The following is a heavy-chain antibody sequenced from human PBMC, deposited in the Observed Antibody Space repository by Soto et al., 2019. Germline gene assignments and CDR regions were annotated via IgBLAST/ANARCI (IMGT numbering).Heavy chain of an antibody. Sequence: QVQLVESGGGVVQPGRSLRLSCAASGFTFSSDAMNCVRQAPGKGLEWVAVISYDGSNEYNSESVKGRFTISRDNSKNTLSLQMNSLRTEDTAMYFCTRGTTTSAFSGMDVWGQGTTVTVSS. CDR1: GFTFSSDA. J-gene: IGHJ6*02. CDR3: TRGTTTSAFSGMDV. V-gene: IGHV3-30-3*01. CDR2: ISYDGSNE. D-gene: IGHD1-1*01.